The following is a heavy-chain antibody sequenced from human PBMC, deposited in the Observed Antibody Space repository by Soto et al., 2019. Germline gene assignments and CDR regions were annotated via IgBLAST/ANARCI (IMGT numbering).Heavy chain of an antibody. CDR1: GFTYSSSA. D-gene: IGHD1-20*01. J-gene: IGHJ4*02. V-gene: IGHV3-23*01. Sequence: GGSLRLSCAASGFTYSSSAMSWVRQAPGKGLEWVSAISGSGGSSYYADSVRGRFTVSRDNPKNTLYLQMNYLRAEDTAVYYCATGLTGPFDNWGQGTLVTVSS. CDR2: ISGSGGSS. CDR3: ATGLTGPFDN.